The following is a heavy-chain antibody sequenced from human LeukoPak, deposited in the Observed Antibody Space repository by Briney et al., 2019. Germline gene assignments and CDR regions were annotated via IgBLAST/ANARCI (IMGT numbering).Heavy chain of an antibody. CDR1: GGTFSSYA. D-gene: IGHD6-6*01. J-gene: IGHJ4*02. V-gene: IGHV1-69*05. CDR3: ARGIYSSSSDFDY. CDR2: IIPISGTA. Sequence: GSSVKVSCKASGGTFSSYAISWVRQAPGQGLEWMGGIIPISGTANYAQKFQGRVTITTDESTSTAYMELSSLRSEDTAVYYCARGIYSSSSDFDYWGQGTLVTVSS.